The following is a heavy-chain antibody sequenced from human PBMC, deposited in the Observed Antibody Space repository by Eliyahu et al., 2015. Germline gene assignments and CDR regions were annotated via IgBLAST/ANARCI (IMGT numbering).Heavy chain of an antibody. V-gene: IGHV3-48*02. Sequence: EEQLVESGGGLVQPGGSLRLXCAASGFTFSAYSMHWVRQAPGMGLEWVSYISSSSTTIYYADSVKGRFTISRDNAKNSLYLQMNSLRDEDTAVYFCASGLIXQGVILENWGQGTLVTVSS. CDR1: GFTFSAYS. D-gene: IGHD3-10*01. J-gene: IGHJ4*02. CDR2: ISSSSTTI. CDR3: ASGLIXQGVILEN.